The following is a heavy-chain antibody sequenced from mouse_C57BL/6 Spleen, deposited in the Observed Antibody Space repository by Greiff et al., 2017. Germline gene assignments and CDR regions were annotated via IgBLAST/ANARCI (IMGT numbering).Heavy chain of an antibody. Sequence: EVQLQQSGAELVRPGASVKLSCTASGFNIKDDYMHWVKQRPEQGLEGIGWIDPENGDTEYASKFQGKATITADTSSNTAYLQLSSLTSEDTAVYYCIPYGSSYNFDYWGQGTTLTVSS. J-gene: IGHJ2*01. V-gene: IGHV14-4*01. D-gene: IGHD1-1*01. CDR3: IPYGSSYNFDY. CDR1: GFNIKDDY. CDR2: IDPENGDT.